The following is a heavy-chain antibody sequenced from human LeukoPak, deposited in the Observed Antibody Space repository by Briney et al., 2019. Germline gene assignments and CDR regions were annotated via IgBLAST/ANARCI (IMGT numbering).Heavy chain of an antibody. Sequence: ASVKVSCKVSGYTLTELSMHWVRQAPGKGLEWMGGFDPEDGETIYAQKFQGRVTMTEDTSTDTAYMELSSLRSEDTAVYCCATCKVWDQNCSGGKVHYWGQGTLVTVSS. CDR2: FDPEDGET. CDR3: ATCKVWDQNCSGGKVHY. V-gene: IGHV1-24*01. J-gene: IGHJ4*02. CDR1: GYTLTELS. D-gene: IGHD2-15*01.